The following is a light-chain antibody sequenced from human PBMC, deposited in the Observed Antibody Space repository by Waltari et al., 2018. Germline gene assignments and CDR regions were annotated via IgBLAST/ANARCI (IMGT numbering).Light chain of an antibody. V-gene: IGKV4-1*01. CDR1: QSLLFSSNNKNY. CDR3: QQYDTTPLT. J-gene: IGKJ4*01. CDR2: WAS. Sequence: DIVMTQSQDSLAVSLGDRAPINCKSSQSLLFSSNNKNYLAWYQQKPGQPPKLLIYWASIRESGVPDRFSGSGSGTDFTLTISSLQAEDVAVYYCQQYDTTPLTFGGGTKVEIK.